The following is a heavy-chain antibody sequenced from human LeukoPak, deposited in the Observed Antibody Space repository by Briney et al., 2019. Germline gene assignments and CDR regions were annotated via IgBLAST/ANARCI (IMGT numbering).Heavy chain of an antibody. CDR2: ISSSGSNT. V-gene: IGHV3-23*01. CDR3: AKDLSNWNYRGGDS. CDR1: GFTFRSYA. J-gene: IGHJ4*02. Sequence: GGSLGLSCAASGFTFRSYAMNWVRQAPGKGLERVSAISSSGSNTYYADSVKGRSTISRDNSKNTLYLQMRSLRAEDTAVYYCAKDLSNWNYRGGDSWGQGTLVTVSS. D-gene: IGHD1-7*01.